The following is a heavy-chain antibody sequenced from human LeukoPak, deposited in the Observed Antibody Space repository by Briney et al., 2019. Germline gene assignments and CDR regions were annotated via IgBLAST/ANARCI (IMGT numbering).Heavy chain of an antibody. CDR2: INPNSGST. Sequence: ASVKVSCKASGYTFTSYDINWVRQATGQGLEWMGWINPNSGSTNYAQKFQGGVTMTRETSISTAYMELSRLRSDDTAVYYCASPTYDFWIAWGQGTLVTVSP. CDR3: ASPTYDFWIA. D-gene: IGHD3-3*01. V-gene: IGHV1-2*02. J-gene: IGHJ5*02. CDR1: GYTFTSYD.